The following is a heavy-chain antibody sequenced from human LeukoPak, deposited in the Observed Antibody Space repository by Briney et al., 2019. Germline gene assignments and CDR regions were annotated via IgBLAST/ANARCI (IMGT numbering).Heavy chain of an antibody. V-gene: IGHV4-34*01. CDR1: GGSFSGYY. D-gene: IGHD3-3*01. CDR2: ISHSGST. CDR3: ARGGGAYYDFWSGQLSPIDY. Sequence: PSETLSLTCAAYGGSFSGYYWSWIRQPPGKGLEWIGEISHSGSTNYNPSLKSRVTISVDTSKNQFSLKLSSVTAADTAVYYCARGGGAYYDFWSGQLSPIDYWGQGTLVTVSS. J-gene: IGHJ4*02.